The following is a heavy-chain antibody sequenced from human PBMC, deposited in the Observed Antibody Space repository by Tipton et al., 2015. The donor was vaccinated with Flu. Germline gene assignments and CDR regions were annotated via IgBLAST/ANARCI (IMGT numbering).Heavy chain of an antibody. CDR3: ARAFSWGYFDY. V-gene: IGHV3-53*01. D-gene: IGHD7-27*01. CDR2: IYSGGST. J-gene: IGHJ4*02. Sequence: GSLRLSCATSGFTFSDHNMDWVRQAPGKGLEWVSVIYSGGSTYYADSVKGRFTISRDNSKNTLYLQMNSLRAEDTAVYYCARAFSWGYFDYWGQGTLVTVSS. CDR1: GFTFSDHN.